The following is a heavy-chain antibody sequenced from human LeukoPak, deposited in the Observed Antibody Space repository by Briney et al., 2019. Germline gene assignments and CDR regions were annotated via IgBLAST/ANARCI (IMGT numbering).Heavy chain of an antibody. Sequence: GGSLRLSCAASGFTVSSNYMSWVRQAPGKGLEWVSVIYSGGSTYYADSVKGRFTISRDNSKNTLYLQMNSLRAEDTAVYYCASLYVWGSYCYAYFDYWGQGTLVTVSS. CDR1: GFTVSSNY. J-gene: IGHJ4*02. D-gene: IGHD3-16*02. CDR3: ASLYVWGSYCYAYFDY. CDR2: IYSGGST. V-gene: IGHV3-53*01.